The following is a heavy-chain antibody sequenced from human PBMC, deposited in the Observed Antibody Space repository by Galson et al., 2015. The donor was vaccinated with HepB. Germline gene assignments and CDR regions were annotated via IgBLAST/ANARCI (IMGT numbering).Heavy chain of an antibody. CDR1: GFIFSNFG. J-gene: IGHJ6*02. V-gene: IGHV3-30*02. D-gene: IGHD4-17*01. Sequence: SLRLSCAASGFIFSNFGMHWVRQAPGKGLQWVAYIRYDGVITYYGDSVQGRFTISRDNSKKTLYLQMNGLRLEDTAVYYCAKDGNYGDPYYSYYGLDVWGQGTAVTVSS. CDR3: AKDGNYGDPYYSYYGLDV. CDR2: IRYDGVIT.